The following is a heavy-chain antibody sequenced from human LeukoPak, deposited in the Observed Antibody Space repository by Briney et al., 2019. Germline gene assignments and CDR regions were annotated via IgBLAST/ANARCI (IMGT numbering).Heavy chain of an antibody. CDR1: GFTVSSTY. V-gene: IGHV3-11*06. J-gene: IGHJ4*02. CDR3: ARVMYYYDTSGYLDY. D-gene: IGHD3-22*01. Sequence: GGSLRLSCAASGFTVSSTYMSWVRQAPGKGLEWVAYISDSSTYTNYADSVKGRFTISRDDAKNSLYLQMNSLRVEDTAVYYCARVMYYYDTSGYLDYWGQGTLVTVSP. CDR2: ISDSSTYT.